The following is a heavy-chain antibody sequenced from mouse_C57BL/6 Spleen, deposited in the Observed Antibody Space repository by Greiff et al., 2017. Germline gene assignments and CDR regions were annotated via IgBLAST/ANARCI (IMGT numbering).Heavy chain of an antibody. CDR1: GFNIKDYY. J-gene: IGHJ2*01. CDR3: TTRSSDNSYFDY. V-gene: IGHV14-1*01. D-gene: IGHD1-1*01. Sequence: VQLQQSGAELVRPGASVKLSCTASGFNIKDYYMHWVQQRPEQGLEWIGRIDPEDGDTEYAPKFQGKATMTANTSSNTAYLQLSSLTSEDTAVYYCTTRSSDNSYFDYWGQGTTLTVSS. CDR2: IDPEDGDT.